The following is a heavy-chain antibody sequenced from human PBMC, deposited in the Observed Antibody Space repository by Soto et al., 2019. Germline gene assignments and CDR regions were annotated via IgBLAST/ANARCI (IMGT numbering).Heavy chain of an antibody. CDR1: GGSISSGGYY. CDR2: IYYSGST. CDR3: ARHGSITGTTSGRWFDP. Sequence: SETLSLTCTVSGGSISSGGYYWSWIRQHPGKGLEWIGYIYYSGSTNYNPSLKSRVTISVDTSKNQFSLKLSSVTAADTAVYYCARHGSITGTTSGRWFDPWGQGTLVTVSS. J-gene: IGHJ5*02. D-gene: IGHD1-7*01. V-gene: IGHV4-61*08.